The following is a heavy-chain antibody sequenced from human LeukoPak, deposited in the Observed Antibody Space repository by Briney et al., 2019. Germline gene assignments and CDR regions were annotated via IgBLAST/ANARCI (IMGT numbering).Heavy chain of an antibody. D-gene: IGHD2-15*01. J-gene: IGHJ4*02. CDR1: GGSISSGGYS. Sequence: SETLSLTCAVSGGSISSGGYSWSWIRQPPGKGLEWIGYIYYSGSTYYNPSLKSRVTISVDTSKNQFSLKLSSVTAADTAVYYCAREDCSGGSCYENWGQGTLVTVSS. V-gene: IGHV4-30-4*07. CDR2: IYYSGST. CDR3: AREDCSGGSCYEN.